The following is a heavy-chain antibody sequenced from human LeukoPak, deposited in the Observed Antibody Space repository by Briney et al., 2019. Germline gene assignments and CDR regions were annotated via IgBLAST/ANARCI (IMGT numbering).Heavy chain of an antibody. Sequence: GGSLRLSCAASGFTFSSYAMSWVRQAPGKGLEWVSAIGDSGSITSYADSVTGRFTISRDNSKNTLYLQVNSLRAEDTAVYYCVRYRWVAPMYYFDYWGQGTLVTVSS. V-gene: IGHV3-23*01. CDR1: GFTFSSYA. J-gene: IGHJ4*02. D-gene: IGHD2-8*02. CDR2: IGDSGSIT. CDR3: VRYRWVAPMYYFDY.